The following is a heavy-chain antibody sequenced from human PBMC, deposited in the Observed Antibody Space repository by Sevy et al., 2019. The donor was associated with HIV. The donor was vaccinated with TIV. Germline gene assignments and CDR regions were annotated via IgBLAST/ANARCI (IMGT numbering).Heavy chain of an antibody. J-gene: IGHJ6*02. CDR3: ARDLNGYYYDSSGYPTYYYYGMDV. CDR1: RFTFSDYY. CDR2: ISSSGSTI. Sequence: GGSLRLSCAASRFTFSDYYMSWIRQAPGKGLEWVSYISSSGSTIYYADSVKGRFTISRDNAKNSLYLQMNSLRAEDTAVYYCARDLNGYYYDSSGYPTYYYYGMDVWGQGTTVTVSS. V-gene: IGHV3-11*01. D-gene: IGHD3-22*01.